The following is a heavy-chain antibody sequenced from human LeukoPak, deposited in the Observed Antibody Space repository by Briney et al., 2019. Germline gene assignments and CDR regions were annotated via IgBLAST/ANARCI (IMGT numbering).Heavy chain of an antibody. J-gene: IGHJ6*03. CDR1: GYTFTGYY. CDR2: INPNSGGT. D-gene: IGHD2-15*01. V-gene: IGHV1-2*02. CDR3: AREGRKSRGIDIVRKKERGYYYMDV. Sequence: GASVKVSCKASGYTFTGYYMHWVRQAPGQGLEWMGWINPNSGGTNCAQKFQGRVTMTRDTSISTAYMELSRLRSDDTALYYCAREGRKSRGIDIVRKKERGYYYMDVWGKGTTVTVSS.